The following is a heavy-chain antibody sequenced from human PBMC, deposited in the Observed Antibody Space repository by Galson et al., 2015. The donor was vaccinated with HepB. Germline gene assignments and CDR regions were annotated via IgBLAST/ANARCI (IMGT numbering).Heavy chain of an antibody. CDR2: ISGSGGST. V-gene: IGHV3-23*01. J-gene: IGHJ4*02. D-gene: IGHD1-26*01. CDR1: GFTFSSYA. CDR3: AKSGYSVGATIGFDY. Sequence: SLRLSCAASGFTFSSYAMSWVRQAPGKGLEWVSAISGSGGSTYYADSVKGRFTISRDNSKNTLYLQMNSLRAEDTAVYYCAKSGYSVGATIGFDYWGQGTLVTVSS.